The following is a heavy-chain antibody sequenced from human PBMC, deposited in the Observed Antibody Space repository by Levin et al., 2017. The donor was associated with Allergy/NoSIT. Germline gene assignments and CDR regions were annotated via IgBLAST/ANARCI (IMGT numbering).Heavy chain of an antibody. CDR2: ISYDGTNK. Sequence: GGSLRLSCAASGFTFSSSAMHWVRQAPGKGLEWVAVISYDGTNKYYADSVKGRFTISRDNSKNTMFLQLNSLRGEDTAIYYCARSRGPLAYYYGLDVWGQGTTVTVSS. J-gene: IGHJ6*02. CDR1: GFTFSSSA. D-gene: IGHD2-2*01. CDR3: ARSRGPLAYYYGLDV. V-gene: IGHV3-30-3*01.